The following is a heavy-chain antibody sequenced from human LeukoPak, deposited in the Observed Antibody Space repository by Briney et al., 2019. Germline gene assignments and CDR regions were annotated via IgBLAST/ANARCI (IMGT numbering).Heavy chain of an antibody. J-gene: IGHJ4*02. CDR2: IYTTGST. D-gene: IGHD2-15*01. CDR3: ARAQVAEYDY. Sequence: SETLSLTCTVSGGSISSGSYFWSWIRQPAGKGLEWIGRIYTTGSTNYNPSLKSRVTISFDTSKNQFSLKLSSVSAADTAVYYCARAQVAEYDYWGQGTLVTVSS. V-gene: IGHV4-61*02. CDR1: GGSISSGSYF.